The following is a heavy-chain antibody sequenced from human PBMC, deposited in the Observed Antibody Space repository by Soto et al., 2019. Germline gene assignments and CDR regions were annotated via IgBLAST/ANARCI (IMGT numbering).Heavy chain of an antibody. CDR2: ISYDGSNK. Sequence: PWGSLRLSCAASGFTFMSYGIRCFRHAPFKGLEWVAVISYDGSNKYYADSVKGRFTISRDNSKNTLYLQMNSLRAEDTAVYYCAKVLHSSGWYRGIDYWGQGTLVTVSS. V-gene: IGHV3-30*18. CDR3: AKVLHSSGWYRGIDY. D-gene: IGHD6-19*01. J-gene: IGHJ4*02. CDR1: GFTFMSYG.